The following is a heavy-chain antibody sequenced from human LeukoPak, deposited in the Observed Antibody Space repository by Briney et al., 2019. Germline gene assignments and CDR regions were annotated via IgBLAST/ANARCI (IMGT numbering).Heavy chain of an antibody. Sequence: PSETLSLTCTVSGGSIRSYYWSWIRQPPGKGLESIGYIYYSGSTNYNPSLKSRVSISVDTSKNQFSLKLSSVTAADTAVYYCARVSVVYGMDVWGQGTTVTVSS. J-gene: IGHJ6*02. CDR2: IYYSGST. CDR3: ARVSVVYGMDV. V-gene: IGHV4-59*01. CDR1: GGSIRSYY.